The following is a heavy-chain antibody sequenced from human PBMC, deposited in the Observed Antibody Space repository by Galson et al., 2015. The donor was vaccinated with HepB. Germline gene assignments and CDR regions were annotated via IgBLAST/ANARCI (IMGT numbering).Heavy chain of an antibody. Sequence: SVKVSCKASGGTFSSYAISWVRQAPGQGLEWMGGIIPIFGTANYAQKFRGRVTITADKSTSTAYMELSSLRSEDTAVYYCARGSSTEYYYYGMDVWGQGTTVTVSS. V-gene: IGHV1-69*06. J-gene: IGHJ6*02. CDR2: IIPIFGTA. CDR3: ARGSSTEYYYYGMDV. D-gene: IGHD3-10*01. CDR1: GGTFSSYA.